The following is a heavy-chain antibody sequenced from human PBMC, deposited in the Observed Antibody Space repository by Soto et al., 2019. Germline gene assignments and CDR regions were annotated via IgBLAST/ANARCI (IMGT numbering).Heavy chain of an antibody. Sequence: ASVKVSCKASGYTFTSYGISWVRQAPGQGLEWMGWISAYTGNTNYAQKLQGRVTMTTDTSTSTAYMELRSLRSDDTAVYYCARDRSTVTPYYYYYGMDVSGQGTTVTVSS. CDR2: ISAYTGNT. CDR1: GYTFTSYG. D-gene: IGHD4-17*01. J-gene: IGHJ6*02. V-gene: IGHV1-18*01. CDR3: ARDRSTVTPYYYYYGMDV.